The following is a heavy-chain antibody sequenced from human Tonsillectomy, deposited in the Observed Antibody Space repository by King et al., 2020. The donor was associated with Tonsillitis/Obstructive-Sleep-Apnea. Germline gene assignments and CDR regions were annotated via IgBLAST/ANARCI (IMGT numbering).Heavy chain of an antibody. CDR2: ILYDGSTK. Sequence: VQLVESGGGVVQPGRSLRLSCAASGFTFSSYAMHWVRQAPGKGLEWVAVILYDGSTKYYAYSVKCRLTISRDHSKKTLYLQMNSLRAEDTAVYYCATVSAIPADYYYYYYMAVWCKGTTVTVSS. D-gene: IGHD2-21*01. CDR3: ATVSAIPADYYYYYYMAV. V-gene: IGHV3-30*04. CDR1: GFTFSSYA. J-gene: IGHJ6*03.